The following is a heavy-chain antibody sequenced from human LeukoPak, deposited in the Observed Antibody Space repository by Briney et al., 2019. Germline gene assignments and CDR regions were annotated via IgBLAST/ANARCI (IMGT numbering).Heavy chain of an antibody. D-gene: IGHD1-26*01. CDR1: GGSLSSHC. CDR2: IYYSGST. J-gene: IGHJ4*02. V-gene: IGHV4-59*11. CDR3: ARYCGGYSGPFDS. Sequence: PSETLSLTCTVSGGSLSSHCWTWLRQPPGKGLEWIGYIYYSGSTNYNPSLKSRVTISIDTSKSQFSLKLNSVTASDTAVYYCARYCGGYSGPFDSWGQGALVTVSS.